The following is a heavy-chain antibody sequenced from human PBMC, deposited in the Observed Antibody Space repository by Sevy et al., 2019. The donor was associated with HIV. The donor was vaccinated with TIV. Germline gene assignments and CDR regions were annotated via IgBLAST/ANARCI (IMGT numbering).Heavy chain of an antibody. CDR2: INPTSGST. Sequence: APVKVSCKASGYNFNNYYIHWVRQAPRQGLQRTGVINPTSGSTYYPPKFQGRVTMSRDTSTSTVSLDLSSLRSEDTAVYDCARGDGTGRCFDSWGQGTLVTVSS. CDR1: GYNFNNYY. D-gene: IGHD1-26*01. V-gene: IGHV1-46*02. CDR3: ARGDGTGRCFDS. J-gene: IGHJ4*02.